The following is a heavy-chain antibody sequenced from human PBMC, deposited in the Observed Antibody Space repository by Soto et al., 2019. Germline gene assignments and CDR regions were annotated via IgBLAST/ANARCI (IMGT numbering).Heavy chain of an antibody. CDR3: ASQLERNPGYYYYRMDV. Sequence: GESLKISCKGSGYSFTSYWISWVRQMPGKGLEWMGRIDPSDSYTNYSPSFQGHVTISADKSISTAYLRWSSLKASDTAMYYCASQLERNPGYYYYRMDVWGQGTTVTVSS. V-gene: IGHV5-10-1*01. CDR1: GYSFTSYW. CDR2: IDPSDSYT. D-gene: IGHD1-1*01. J-gene: IGHJ6*02.